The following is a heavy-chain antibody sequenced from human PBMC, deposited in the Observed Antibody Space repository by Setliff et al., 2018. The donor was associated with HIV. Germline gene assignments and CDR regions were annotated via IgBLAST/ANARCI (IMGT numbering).Heavy chain of an antibody. V-gene: IGHV4-39*07. CDR3: ATWGRNNWNYFSY. CDR2: IYYSGST. CDR1: GGSISSSNYH. J-gene: IGHJ4*02. D-gene: IGHD1-20*01. Sequence: PSETLSLTCTVSGGSISSSNYHWGWIRQPPGKGLEWIGNIYYSGSTYYNPSLKSRVTISVDTSKNQFSLKLSSVTAADTAVYYCATWGRNNWNYFSYWGQGTLVTVS.